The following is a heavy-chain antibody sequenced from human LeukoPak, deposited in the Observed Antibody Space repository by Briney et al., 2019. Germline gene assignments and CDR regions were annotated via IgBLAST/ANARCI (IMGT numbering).Heavy chain of an antibody. V-gene: IGHV3-7*01. CDR3: ARAYCGGDCYLQYYFDY. J-gene: IGHJ4*02. Sequence: GGSLRLSCAASGFTFRNYWMSCVRQAPGKGLEWVANIKDDGRDKYYVDSVKGRFTISRDNAKNSVYLQKNSLRAEDTAVYYCARAYCGGDCYLQYYFDYWGQGTLVTVSS. CDR2: IKDDGRDK. D-gene: IGHD2-21*02. CDR1: GFTFRNYW.